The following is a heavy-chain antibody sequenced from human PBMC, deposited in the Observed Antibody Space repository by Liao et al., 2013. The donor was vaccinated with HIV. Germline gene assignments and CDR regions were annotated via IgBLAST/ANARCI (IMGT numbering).Heavy chain of an antibody. CDR3: ARALSYYYVSGNFGELLP. V-gene: IGHV4-39*07. D-gene: IGHD3-10*01. Sequence: QLQLQESGPGLVKPSETLSLTCTVSVGSVSTTDYYWAWIRQPPGKGLEWIGTIYYTGTTYYNPSLNGRVTISLDASKNQFSLNLRSVTAADTAVYYCARALSYYYVSGNFGELLPWGQGTLVTVSS. J-gene: IGHJ5*02. CDR1: VGSVSTTDYY. CDR2: IYYTGTT.